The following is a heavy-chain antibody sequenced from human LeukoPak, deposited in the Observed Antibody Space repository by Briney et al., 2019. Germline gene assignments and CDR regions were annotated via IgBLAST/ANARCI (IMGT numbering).Heavy chain of an antibody. D-gene: IGHD1-26*01. CDR3: TRGQPRVGDPGSPYFVDY. CDR1: EYTFTDHF. CDR2: INPNSGGT. Sequence: GASVKVSRMASEYTFTDHFMHWVRPAPGQGLEWMGWINPNSGGTKYAQKFQGRVTMTRDTTISTAYMELSRLTSDDTAVYYCTRGQPRVGDPGSPYFVDYWGQGTLVTVSS. J-gene: IGHJ4*02. V-gene: IGHV1-2*02.